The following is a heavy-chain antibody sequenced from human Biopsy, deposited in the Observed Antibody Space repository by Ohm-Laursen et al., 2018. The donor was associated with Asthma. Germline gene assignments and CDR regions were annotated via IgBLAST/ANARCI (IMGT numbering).Heavy chain of an antibody. CDR3: ARGPELDV. CDR2: IFYSGST. J-gene: IGHJ6*02. Sequence: SETLSLTCSVFGGSVYSYDHHWSWIRQPPGKGLEWIGFIFYSGSTFYDPSLRSRVIISIDTYWNRVSLKLTSVTAADTAVYYCARGPELDVWGQGTTVTVSS. CDR1: GGSVYSYDHH. V-gene: IGHV4-30-4*01.